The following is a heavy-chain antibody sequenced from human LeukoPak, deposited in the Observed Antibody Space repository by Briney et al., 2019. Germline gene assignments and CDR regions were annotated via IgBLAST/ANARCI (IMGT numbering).Heavy chain of an antibody. Sequence: AGSLRLSCAASEFTVSTNYMTWVRQAPGKGLEWVSVIYRDGNTYYADTVEGRFTISRDNSKNTLYLQMDSLRAEDTAVYYCAAQALAGKGNYFDPWGQGTLVTVSS. D-gene: IGHD6-19*01. V-gene: IGHV3-53*01. CDR3: AAQALAGKGNYFDP. CDR1: EFTVSTNY. J-gene: IGHJ5*02. CDR2: IYRDGNT.